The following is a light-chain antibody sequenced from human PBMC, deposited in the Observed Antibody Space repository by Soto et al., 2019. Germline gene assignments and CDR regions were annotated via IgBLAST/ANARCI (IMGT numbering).Light chain of an antibody. CDR3: SSYTSRSTLVV. CDR2: GVS. Sequence: QSALTQPASVSGSPGQSITISCTGTSSDVGAYNYVSWYQQHPGKAPKLVIYGVSNRPSGVSNRFSGSKSGNTASLTISGLQAEDEADYYCSSYTSRSTLVVFGGGTKPPS. J-gene: IGLJ2*01. CDR1: SSDVGAYNY. V-gene: IGLV2-14*01.